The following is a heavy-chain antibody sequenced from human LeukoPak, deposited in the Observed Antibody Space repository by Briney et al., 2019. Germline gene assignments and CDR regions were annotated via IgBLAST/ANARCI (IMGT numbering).Heavy chain of an antibody. Sequence: SETLSLTCTVSGGSISSYYWSWIRQPPGKGLEWIGYIYYSGRTNYNPSLKSRVTISVDTSKNQFSLKLSSVTAADTAVYYCARWSPIYDSSGYPSAYDYWGQGTLVTVSS. CDR3: ARWSPIYDSSGYPSAYDY. D-gene: IGHD3-22*01. CDR1: GGSISSYY. CDR2: IYYSGRT. J-gene: IGHJ4*02. V-gene: IGHV4-59*01.